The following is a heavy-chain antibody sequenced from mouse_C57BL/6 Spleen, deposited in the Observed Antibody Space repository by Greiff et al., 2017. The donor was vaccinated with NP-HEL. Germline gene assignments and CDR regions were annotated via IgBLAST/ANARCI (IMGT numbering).Heavy chain of an antibody. D-gene: IGHD2-4*01. Sequence: EVKLVESGEGLVKPGGSLKLSCAASGFTFSSYAMSWVRQTPEKRLEWVAYISSGGDYIYYADTVKGRFTISRDNARNTLYLQMSSLKSEDTAMYYCTRDPDYDAGYYFDYWGQGTTLTVSS. CDR2: ISSGGDYI. CDR1: GFTFSSYA. CDR3: TRDPDYDAGYYFDY. J-gene: IGHJ2*01. V-gene: IGHV5-9-1*02.